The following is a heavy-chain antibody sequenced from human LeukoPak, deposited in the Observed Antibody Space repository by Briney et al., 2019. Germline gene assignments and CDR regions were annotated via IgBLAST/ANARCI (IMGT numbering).Heavy chain of an antibody. CDR3: ARASHDYGDYSHFDY. CDR1: GGSISSSSYY. D-gene: IGHD4-17*01. J-gene: IGHJ4*02. CDR2: IYYSGST. V-gene: IGHV4-39*07. Sequence: SETLSLTCTVSGGSISSSSYYWGWIRQPPGKGLEWIGSIYYSGSTYYNPSLKSRVTISVDKSKNQFSLKLSSVTAADTAVYYCARASHDYGDYSHFDYWGQGTLVTVSS.